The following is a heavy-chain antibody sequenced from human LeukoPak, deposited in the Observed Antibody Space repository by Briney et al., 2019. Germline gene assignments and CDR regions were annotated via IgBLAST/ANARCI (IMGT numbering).Heavy chain of an antibody. CDR2: ISADAVTT. CDR3: AKETTLTGASDN. D-gene: IGHD4-11*01. Sequence: GGSLRLSCAASGFTFSSFAMSWVRQAPGKGLEWVAPISADAVTTRYADSVKGRFTISRDSSKNTLYLQMNSLRAEDTAIYYCAKETTLTGASDNWGQGTLVTVSS. J-gene: IGHJ4*02. V-gene: IGHV3-23*01. CDR1: GFTFSSFA.